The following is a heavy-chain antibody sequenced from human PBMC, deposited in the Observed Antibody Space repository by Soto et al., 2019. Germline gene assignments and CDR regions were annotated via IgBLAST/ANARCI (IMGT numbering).Heavy chain of an antibody. D-gene: IGHD3-10*01. J-gene: IGHJ4*02. CDR1: GGSISSYY. CDR3: ARGFGEFIFDY. Sequence: ASETLSLTCTVSGGSISSYYSSWIRQPPGKGLEWIGYIYYSGSTNYNPSLKSRVTISVDTSKNQFSLKLSSVTAADTAVYYCARGFGEFIFDYWGQGTLVTVSS. CDR2: IYYSGST. V-gene: IGHV4-59*01.